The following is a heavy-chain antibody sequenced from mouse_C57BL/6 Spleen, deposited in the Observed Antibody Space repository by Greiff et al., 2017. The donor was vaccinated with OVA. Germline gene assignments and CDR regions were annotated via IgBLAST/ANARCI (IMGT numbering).Heavy chain of an antibody. CDR2: IDPSDSYT. V-gene: IGHV1-59*01. CDR1: GYTFTSYW. J-gene: IGHJ2*01. D-gene: IGHD3-2*02. CDR3: ARDSSGSYYFDY. Sequence: QVQLQQSGAELVRPGTSVKLSCKASGYTFTSYWMHWVKQRPGQGLEWIGVIDPSDSYTNYNQKFKGKATLTVDTSSSTAYMQLSSLTSEDSAVYYCARDSSGSYYFDYWGQGTTLTVSS.